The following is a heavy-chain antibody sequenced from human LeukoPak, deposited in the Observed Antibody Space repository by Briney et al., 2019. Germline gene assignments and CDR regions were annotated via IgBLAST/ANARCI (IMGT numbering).Heavy chain of an antibody. D-gene: IGHD3-10*01. CDR2: INRDGSST. J-gene: IGHJ4*02. V-gene: IGHV3-74*01. Sequence: GGSLRLSCAASGFTFSSSSMHWIRQPPGKGLVWVSLINRDGSSTLYADSVKGRFTISRDNAKNTLYLHMNSLRAEDTAIYYCARALGSVGDFWGQGTMVTVSS. CDR3: ARALGSVGDF. CDR1: GFTFSSSS.